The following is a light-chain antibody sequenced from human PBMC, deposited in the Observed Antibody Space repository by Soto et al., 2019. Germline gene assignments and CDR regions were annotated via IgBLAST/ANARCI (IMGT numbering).Light chain of an antibody. J-gene: IGKJ4*01. CDR3: QQYISDSIT. Sequence: DIQMTQSPSTLSASVGYRFTITCLASQRVSSWLAWYQQKPGNSPKLLIYDGYTLESGVQSRFSGSGSGTDFTLTISSLQPDDFATYYCQQYISDSITFGGGTKVDIK. V-gene: IGKV1-5*01. CDR1: QRVSSW. CDR2: DGY.